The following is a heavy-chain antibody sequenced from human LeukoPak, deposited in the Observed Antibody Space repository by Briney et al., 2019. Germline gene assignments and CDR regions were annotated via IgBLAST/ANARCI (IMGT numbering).Heavy chain of an antibody. D-gene: IGHD6-19*01. Sequence: SETLSLTCAVYGGSFSGYYWSWIRQPPGKGLEWIGEINHSGSTNYNPSLKSRVTISVDTSKNQFSLKLSSVTAADTAVYYCARTERPTYRQQWLVPPARWYFDLWGRGTLVTVSS. CDR3: ARTERPTYRQQWLVPPARWYFDL. V-gene: IGHV4-34*01. J-gene: IGHJ2*01. CDR1: GGSFSGYY. CDR2: INHSGST.